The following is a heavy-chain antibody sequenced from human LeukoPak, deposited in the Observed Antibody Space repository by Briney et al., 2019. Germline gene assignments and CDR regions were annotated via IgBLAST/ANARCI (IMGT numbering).Heavy chain of an antibody. CDR1: GDSISSSDDF. V-gene: IGHV4-39*01. D-gene: IGHD6-13*01. J-gene: IGHJ4*02. CDR3: ARHSSSWVFVY. Sequence: PSETLSLTCTVSGDSISSSDDFWGWIRQPPGKGLEWIGSFYYSGSTYFNPSLRSRVTISVDASKNQFSLRLNSVTAADTAVYYCARHSSSWVFVYWGQGTLVTVSS. CDR2: FYYSGST.